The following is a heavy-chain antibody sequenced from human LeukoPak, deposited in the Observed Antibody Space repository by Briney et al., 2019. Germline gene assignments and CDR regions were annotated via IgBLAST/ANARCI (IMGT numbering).Heavy chain of an antibody. Sequence: GGSLRLSCAASGFTFSSYGMHWVRQAPGKGLEWVAVISYDGSNKYYADSVKGRFTISRDNSKNTLYLQMNSLRAEDTAVYYCARVGQQLVLWFYFQHWGQGTLVTVSS. CDR3: ARVGQQLVLWFYFQH. V-gene: IGHV3-30*03. D-gene: IGHD6-13*01. J-gene: IGHJ1*01. CDR1: GFTFSSYG. CDR2: ISYDGSNK.